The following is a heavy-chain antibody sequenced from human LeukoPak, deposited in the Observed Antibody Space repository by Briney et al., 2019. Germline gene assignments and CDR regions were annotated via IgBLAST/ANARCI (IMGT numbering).Heavy chain of an antibody. J-gene: IGHJ4*02. CDR1: GFTFSSSS. CDR3: ASRRGYSYGQVDY. V-gene: IGHV3-53*01. CDR2: IYSGGST. D-gene: IGHD5-18*01. Sequence: GGSLRLSCAASGFTFSSSSISWVRQAPGKGLEWVSVIYSGGSTYYADSVKGRFTISRDNSKNTLYLQMNSLRAEDTAVYYCASRRGYSYGQVDYWGQGTLVTVSS.